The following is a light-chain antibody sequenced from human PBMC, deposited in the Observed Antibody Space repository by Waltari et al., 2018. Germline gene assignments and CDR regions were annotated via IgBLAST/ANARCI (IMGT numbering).Light chain of an antibody. CDR2: DAS. CDR1: QTVGTY. Sequence: EIVLTQSPATLSLSPGERATLSCTASQTVGTYLAWYQQKPGQAPRLLIYDASNRATGIPARFSGSGSGTDFTLTISSLEPADSVVYYCQQRSDRPPVSFGQGTKLEIK. V-gene: IGKV3-11*01. CDR3: QQRSDRPPVS. J-gene: IGKJ2*03.